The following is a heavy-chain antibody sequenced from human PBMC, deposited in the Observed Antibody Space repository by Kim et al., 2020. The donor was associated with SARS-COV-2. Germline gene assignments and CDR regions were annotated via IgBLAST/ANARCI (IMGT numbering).Heavy chain of an antibody. CDR1: GFTFSDHY. D-gene: IGHD6-13*01. J-gene: IGHJ4*02. CDR3: ASDAAGYSSSWYAY. V-gene: IGHV3-72*01. CDR2: TRNKANSYTT. Sequence: GGSLRLSCAASGFTFSDHYMDWVRQAPGKGLEWVGRTRNKANSYTTEYAASVKGRFTISRDDSKNSLYLQMNSLKTEDTAVYYCASDAAGYSSSWYAYWGQGTLVTVSS.